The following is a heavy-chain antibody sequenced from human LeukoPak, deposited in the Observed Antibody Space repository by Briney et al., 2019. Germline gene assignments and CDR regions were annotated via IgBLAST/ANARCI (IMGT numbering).Heavy chain of an antibody. Sequence: TSETLSLTCAVYGGSFSGYFWSWIRQTPGKGLEWIGEIDRSGGTNYNPSLKSRVTISVDMSKNQFSLKMNSVTAADTAVYFCAWGGSSGWYRHFDLWGRGTLVTVSS. J-gene: IGHJ2*01. D-gene: IGHD6-19*01. CDR3: AWGGSSGWYRHFDL. CDR2: IDRSGGT. CDR1: GGSFSGYF. V-gene: IGHV4-34*01.